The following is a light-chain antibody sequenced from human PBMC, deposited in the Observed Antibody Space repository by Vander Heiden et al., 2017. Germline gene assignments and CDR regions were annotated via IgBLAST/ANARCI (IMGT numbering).Light chain of an antibody. V-gene: IGLV1-47*02. J-gene: IGLJ3*02. CDR3: AGWDGRLSGWV. CDR1: SSNIGINY. Sequence: QSVLTQLPSASGTPGQRVTIPCSGSSSNIGINYVYWYQQLPGTAPKLLIYINKQRPSGVPDRFSGSKSGTSASLAISGLRSEDEADYYCAGWDGRLSGWVFGGGTKLTVL. CDR2: INK.